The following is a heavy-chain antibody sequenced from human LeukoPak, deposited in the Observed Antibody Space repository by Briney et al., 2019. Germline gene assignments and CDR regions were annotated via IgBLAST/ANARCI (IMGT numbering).Heavy chain of an antibody. CDR3: ARRNSGYDRGPYYFDY. D-gene: IGHD5-12*01. Sequence: PSETLPLTCTVSGGSTSSSSYYWGWIRQPPGKGLEWIGSIYYSGSTYYNPSLKSRVTISVDTSKNQFSLKLSSVTAADTAVYYCARRNSGYDRGPYYFDYWGQGTLVTVSS. CDR2: IYYSGST. V-gene: IGHV4-39*01. J-gene: IGHJ4*02. CDR1: GGSTSSSSYY.